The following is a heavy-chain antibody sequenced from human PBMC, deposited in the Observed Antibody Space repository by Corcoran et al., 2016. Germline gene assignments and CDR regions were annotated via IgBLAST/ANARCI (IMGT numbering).Heavy chain of an antibody. Sequence: QVQLVQSGAEVKKPGASVKVSCKASGYTFTSYGISWVRQAPGQGLEWMGWINAYNGNTNYAQKLQGRVTMTTDTATSTAYMELRSLRSDDTAVYYCARDWGGDSSSSNAGYYYYGMDVWGQGTTVTVSS. V-gene: IGHV1-18*01. D-gene: IGHD6-6*01. J-gene: IGHJ6*02. CDR2: INAYNGNT. CDR1: GYTFTSYG. CDR3: ARDWGGDSSSSNAGYYYYGMDV.